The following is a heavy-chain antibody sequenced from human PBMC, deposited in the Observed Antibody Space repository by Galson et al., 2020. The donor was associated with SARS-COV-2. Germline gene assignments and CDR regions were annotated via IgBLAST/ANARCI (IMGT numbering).Heavy chain of an antibody. CDR1: GFTFSNAW. J-gene: IGHJ4*02. CDR2: IKSKTDGGTT. Sequence: GGSLRLSCAASGFTFSNAWMSWVRQAPGKGLEWVGRIKSKTDGGTTDYAAPVKGRFTISRDDSKNTLYLQMNSLKTEDTAVYYCTTDVGLGVWDIVVVPAHWGQGTLVTVSS. CDR3: TTDVGLGVWDIVVVPAH. D-gene: IGHD2-2*01. V-gene: IGHV3-15*01.